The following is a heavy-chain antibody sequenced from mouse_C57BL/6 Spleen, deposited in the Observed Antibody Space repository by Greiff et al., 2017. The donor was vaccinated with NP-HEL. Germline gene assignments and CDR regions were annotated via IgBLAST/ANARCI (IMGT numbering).Heavy chain of an antibody. Sequence: EVQVVESGGDLVKPGGSLKLSCAASGFTSSSYGMSWVRQTPDKRLEWVATISSGGSYTYYPDSVKGRFTISRDNAKNTLYLKMSSLKSEDTAMYYCARQGWGGSNYYFDYWGQGTTLTVSS. D-gene: IGHD2-5*01. CDR1: GFTSSSYG. CDR2: ISSGGSYT. CDR3: ARQGWGGSNYYFDY. V-gene: IGHV5-6*01. J-gene: IGHJ2*01.